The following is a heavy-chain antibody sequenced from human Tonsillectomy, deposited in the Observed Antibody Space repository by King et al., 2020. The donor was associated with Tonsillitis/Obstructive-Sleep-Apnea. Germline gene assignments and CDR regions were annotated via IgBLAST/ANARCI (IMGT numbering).Heavy chain of an antibody. CDR3: ARGDIVVVVAARDYYYYMDV. CDR1: GGSFSGSY. Sequence: VQLQQWGAGLLKPSETLSLTCAVYGGSFSGSYWSWIRQSPGKGLEWIGEINHSGSTNYNPSPKSRVPISVDTSKNQFSLKLSSVTAADTAVYYGARGDIVVVVAARDYYYYMDVWGKGTTVTVSS. V-gene: IGHV4-34*01. CDR2: INHSGST. J-gene: IGHJ6*03. D-gene: IGHD2-15*01.